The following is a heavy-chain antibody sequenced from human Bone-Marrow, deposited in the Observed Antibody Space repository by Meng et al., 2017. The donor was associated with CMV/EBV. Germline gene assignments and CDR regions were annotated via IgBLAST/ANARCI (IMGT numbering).Heavy chain of an antibody. Sequence: SEPLSLTCTVSGGSISSSSYYWGWIRQPPGKGLEWIGSIYYSGSTYYNPSLKSRVTISVDTSKNQFSLKLSSVTAADTAVYYCARGFWSGYYFLDPWGQGTLVTVSS. J-gene: IGHJ5*02. CDR1: GGSISSSSYY. V-gene: IGHV4-39*01. CDR2: IYYSGST. CDR3: ARGFWSGYYFLDP. D-gene: IGHD3-3*01.